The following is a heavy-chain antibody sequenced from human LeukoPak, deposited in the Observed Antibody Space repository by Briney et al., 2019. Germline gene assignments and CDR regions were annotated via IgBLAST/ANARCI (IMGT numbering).Heavy chain of an antibody. V-gene: IGHV4-4*09. CDR2: IYTSGST. CDR1: GGSISSYY. Sequence: SETLSLTCTVSGGSISSYYWSWIRQPPGKGLEWIGYIYTSGSTNYNPSLKSQVTISVDTSKNQFSLKLSSVTAADTAVYYCARHRWLRRGGPENWFDPWGQGTLVTVSS. CDR3: ARHRWLRRGGPENWFDP. J-gene: IGHJ5*02. D-gene: IGHD5-12*01.